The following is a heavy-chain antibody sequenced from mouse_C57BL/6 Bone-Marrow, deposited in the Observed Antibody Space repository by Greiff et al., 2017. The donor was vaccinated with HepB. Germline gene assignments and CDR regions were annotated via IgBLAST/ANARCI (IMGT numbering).Heavy chain of an antibody. CDR1: GYTFTSYW. J-gene: IGHJ2*01. CDR3: ARDPDYYDSSYYFDY. V-gene: IGHV1-55*01. CDR2: IYPGSGST. D-gene: IGHD1-1*01. Sequence: QVQLQQPGAELVKPGASVKMSCKASGYTFTSYWITWVKQRPGQGLEWIGDIYPGSGSTNYNEKFKSKATLTVDTSSSTAYMQLSSLTSEDSAVYYCARDPDYYDSSYYFDYWGQGTTLTVSS.